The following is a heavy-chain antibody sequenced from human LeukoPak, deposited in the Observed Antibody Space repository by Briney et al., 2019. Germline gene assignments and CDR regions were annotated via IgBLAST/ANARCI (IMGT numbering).Heavy chain of an antibody. J-gene: IGHJ4*02. V-gene: IGHV3-53*01. Sequence: PGGSLRLSCAASGFTVSSNYMSWVRQAPGKGLEWVSVMYSDGRTKYADSVRGRFIISRDNSKNTLYLQMNSLRAEDTAVYYCARDAKPGIAAAGTEIRFDYWGQGTLVTVSS. CDR1: GFTVSSNY. D-gene: IGHD6-13*01. CDR2: MYSDGRT. CDR3: ARDAKPGIAAAGTEIRFDY.